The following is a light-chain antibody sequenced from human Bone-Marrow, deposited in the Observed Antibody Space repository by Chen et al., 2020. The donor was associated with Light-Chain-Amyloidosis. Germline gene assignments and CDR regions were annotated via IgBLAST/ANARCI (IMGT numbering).Light chain of an antibody. CDR1: SSNIGSNA. CDR3: AAWDDSLHLWV. V-gene: IGLV1-44*01. Sequence: QSVLTQAPSASGTPGQRVTIFCSGSSSNIGSNAVSWYQHLPGTAPKFLIFGNNQRPSGVPDRFSVSKSGTSASLAISGLQSEDEAEYYCAAWDDSLHLWVFGGGTKLTVL. CDR2: GNN. J-gene: IGLJ3*02.